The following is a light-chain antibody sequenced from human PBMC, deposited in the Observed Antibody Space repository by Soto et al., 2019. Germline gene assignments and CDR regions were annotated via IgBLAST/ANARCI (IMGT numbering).Light chain of an antibody. J-gene: IGKJ1*01. V-gene: IGKV1-5*03. CDR3: QQYNDNWT. CDR2: KAS. Sequence: DLPMTPFPSHLSASFEERVTITSRASQSISSWLAWYKQKPGKAPRLLIYKASNLESGVPSRFSGSGSGTEFTLTISSLQPDDSATYYCQQYNDNWTFGQGTKVE. CDR1: QSISSW.